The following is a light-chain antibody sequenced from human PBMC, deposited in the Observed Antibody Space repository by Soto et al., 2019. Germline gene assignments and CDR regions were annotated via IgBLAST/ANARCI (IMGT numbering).Light chain of an antibody. CDR2: GAS. CDR3: QQYNNWPLT. Sequence: EIVLTQSPGTLSLPPGERATLSCRASQRVSSSSLAWYQQKPGQAPRLLIYGASTRATGIPARFSGSGSGTEFTLTISSLQSEDFAVYYCQQYNNWPLTFGGGTKVDIK. V-gene: IGKV3-15*01. J-gene: IGKJ4*01. CDR1: QRVSSS.